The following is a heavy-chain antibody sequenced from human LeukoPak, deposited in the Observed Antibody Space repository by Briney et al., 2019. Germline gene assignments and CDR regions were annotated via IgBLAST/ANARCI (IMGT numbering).Heavy chain of an antibody. CDR3: ARADVSLVRGITTFDY. CDR2: IKQDGSEK. V-gene: IGHV3-7*01. CDR1: GFTFSSDW. J-gene: IGHJ4*02. D-gene: IGHD3-10*01. Sequence: GGALRLSCAASGFTFSSDWMSSVRQALGKGLEWVAHIKQDGSEKYYVDSVKGRFTISRDSAKNSMYLQKNSLRAEDTAVYYCARADVSLVRGITTFDYWGQGTLVTVSS.